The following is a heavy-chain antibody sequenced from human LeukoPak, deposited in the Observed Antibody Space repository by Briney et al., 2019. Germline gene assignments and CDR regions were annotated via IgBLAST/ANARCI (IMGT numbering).Heavy chain of an antibody. D-gene: IGHD3-22*01. Sequence: SETLSLTCTVSGGSISSGSYYWSWIRQPAGKGLEWIGRIYTSGSTNYNPSLKSRVTISVDTSKNQFSLKLSSVTAADTAVYYCARVRWYYDSSEPSYYYYYYYMDVWGKGTTVTISS. V-gene: IGHV4-61*02. J-gene: IGHJ6*03. CDR1: GGSISSGSYY. CDR3: ARVRWYYDSSEPSYYYYYYYMDV. CDR2: IYTSGST.